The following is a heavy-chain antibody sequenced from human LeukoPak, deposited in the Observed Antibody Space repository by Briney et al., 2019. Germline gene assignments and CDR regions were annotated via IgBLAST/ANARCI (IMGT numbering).Heavy chain of an antibody. J-gene: IGHJ6*02. D-gene: IGHD3-10*01. CDR2: IKQGGSEK. Sequence: GGSLRLSCAASGVTLSIDWMSSVRQAPGKGLEWVANIKQGGSEKYYVDSVKGRFTISRDNAKNSLYLQMNSLRAQDTAVYYCAREAIITMVRGDPGMDVWGQGTTVTVSS. CDR3: AREAIITMVRGDPGMDV. V-gene: IGHV3-7*01. CDR1: GVTLSIDW.